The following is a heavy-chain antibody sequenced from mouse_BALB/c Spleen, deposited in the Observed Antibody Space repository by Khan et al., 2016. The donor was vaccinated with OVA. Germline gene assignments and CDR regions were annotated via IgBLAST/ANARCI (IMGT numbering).Heavy chain of an antibody. CDR3: ARVYGGDVGY. J-gene: IGHJ2*01. V-gene: IGHV3-2*02. CDR1: GYSINSDYA. Sequence: EVQLQESGPGLVKPSQSLSLTCTVTGYSINSDYAWNWIRQFPGNKLEWMGYISSSGNTNYNPSLRSRISITRDTSKNQFFLQLNSVTTEDTATYYCARVYGGDVGYWGQGTTLTVSS. CDR2: ISSSGNT. D-gene: IGHD1-1*01.